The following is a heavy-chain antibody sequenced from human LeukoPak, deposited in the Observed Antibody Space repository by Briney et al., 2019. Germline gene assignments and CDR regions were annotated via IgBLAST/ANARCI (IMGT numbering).Heavy chain of an antibody. D-gene: IGHD3-16*01. CDR1: GFTFSSYS. Sequence: PGGSLRLSCAASGFTFSSYSMNWVRQAPGKGLEWVSSISSSSSYIYYADSVKGRFTISRDNAKSSLYLQMNSLRAEDTAVYYCARGSPEFGMFDYWGQGTLVTVSS. J-gene: IGHJ4*02. CDR3: ARGSPEFGMFDY. CDR2: ISSSSSYI. V-gene: IGHV3-21*01.